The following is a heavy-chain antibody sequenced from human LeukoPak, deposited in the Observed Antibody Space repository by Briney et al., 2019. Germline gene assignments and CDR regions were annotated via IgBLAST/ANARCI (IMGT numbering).Heavy chain of an antibody. V-gene: IGHV3-23*01. CDR1: GFTLSSYA. CDR3: ATATEDSRGHYQGFEY. Sequence: GGSLRLSCAASGFTLSSYAMSWVRQAPGKGLEWVSAISDTGNTYHADSVKGRFTISRDNAKNSLYLQMNRLRAEDTAVYYCATATEDSRGHYQGFEYWGQGTLVTVSS. D-gene: IGHD3-22*01. CDR2: ISDTGNT. J-gene: IGHJ4*02.